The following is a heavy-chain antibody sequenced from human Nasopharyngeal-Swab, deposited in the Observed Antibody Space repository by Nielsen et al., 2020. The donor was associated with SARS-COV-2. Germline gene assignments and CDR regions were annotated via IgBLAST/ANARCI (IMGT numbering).Heavy chain of an antibody. D-gene: IGHD2-15*01. CDR2: ISSSGSTI. CDR1: GFTFSDYY. J-gene: IGHJ3*02. CDR3: ARGEVVAVRADAFDI. V-gene: IGHV3-11*04. Sequence: GESLKISCAASGFTFSDYYMSWIRQAPGKGLEWVSYISSSGSTIYYADSVKGRFTISRDHAKNSLYLQMNSLRAEDTAVYYCARGEVVAVRADAFDIWGQGTMVTVSS.